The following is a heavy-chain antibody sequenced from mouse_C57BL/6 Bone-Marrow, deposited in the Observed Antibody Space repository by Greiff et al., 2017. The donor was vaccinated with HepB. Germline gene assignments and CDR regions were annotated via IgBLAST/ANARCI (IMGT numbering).Heavy chain of an antibody. Sequence: QVQLKESGPGLVQPSQSLSITCTVSGFSLTSYGVHWVRQSPGKGLEWLGVIWSGGSTDYNAAFISRLSISKDNSKSQVFFKMNSLQADDTAIYYCARKLRFSPWYFDVWGTGTTVTVSS. J-gene: IGHJ1*03. V-gene: IGHV2-2*01. D-gene: IGHD1-1*01. CDR3: ARKLRFSPWYFDV. CDR1: GFSLTSYG. CDR2: IWSGGST.